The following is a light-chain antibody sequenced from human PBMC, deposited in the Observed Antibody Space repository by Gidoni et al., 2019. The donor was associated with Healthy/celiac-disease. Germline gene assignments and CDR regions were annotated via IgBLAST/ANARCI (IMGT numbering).Light chain of an antibody. CDR3: LQHNSYPYT. Sequence: DIQMTQSPSSLSASVRDRVTITCRASQGIRNDVGWYQQKPGKAPKRLIYAASSLHSGVPSRFSGSGSGTEFTLTISSLQPEGFATYYCLQHNSYPYTFGQGTKLEIK. J-gene: IGKJ2*01. CDR2: AAS. V-gene: IGKV1-17*01. CDR1: QGIRND.